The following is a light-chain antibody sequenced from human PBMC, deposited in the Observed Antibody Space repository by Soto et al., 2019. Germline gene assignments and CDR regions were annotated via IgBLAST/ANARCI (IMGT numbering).Light chain of an antibody. CDR3: MQGTHWPWT. CDR2: QVS. Sequence: DAVLTQSPLSLPVTLGQPAAISCRSSQSLVYSNGNAYLIWFQQRPGQSPRRLIYQVSTRDAGVPDRLSGSGSGTYFTLTISRVEAEDVGLYYCMQGTHWPWTFGQGTKVEIK. V-gene: IGKV2-30*01. J-gene: IGKJ1*01. CDR1: QSLVYSNGNAY.